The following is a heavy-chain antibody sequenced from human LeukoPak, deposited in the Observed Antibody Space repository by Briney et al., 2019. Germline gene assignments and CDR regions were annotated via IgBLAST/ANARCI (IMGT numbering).Heavy chain of an antibody. CDR1: AFTFSSYG. CDR2: IRYDGSNK. D-gene: IGHD5-12*01. Sequence: GGSLRLSCAASAFTFSSYGMHWVRQAPGKGLEWVAFIRYDGSNKYYADSVKGRFTISRDNSKNTLYLQMNSLRAEDTAVYYCAKGIVATTPQDNWFDPWGQGTPVTVSS. V-gene: IGHV3-30*02. J-gene: IGHJ5*02. CDR3: AKGIVATTPQDNWFDP.